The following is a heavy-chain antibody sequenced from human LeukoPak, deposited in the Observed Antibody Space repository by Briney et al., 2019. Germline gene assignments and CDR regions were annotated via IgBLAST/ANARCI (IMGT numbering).Heavy chain of an antibody. CDR3: ARDPPAVRTNTYA. D-gene: IGHD4/OR15-4a*01. J-gene: IGHJ5*02. CDR1: GFTVSNNY. V-gene: IGHV3-66*01. Sequence: PGGSLRLSCAASGFTVSNNYVNWVRQAPGKGLEWVSLIYSGGDTHYADSVKGRFTISRDSSKNTLYLQMNSLRAEDTAVYYCARDPPAVRTNTYAWGQGTLVTVSP. CDR2: IYSGGDT.